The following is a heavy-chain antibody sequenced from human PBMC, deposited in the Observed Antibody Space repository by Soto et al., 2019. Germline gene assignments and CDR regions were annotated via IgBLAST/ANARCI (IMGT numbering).Heavy chain of an antibody. CDR2: ISWNSGSI. D-gene: IGHD6-19*01. V-gene: IGHV3-9*01. CDR1: GFTFDDYA. CDR3: AKDIYSSGEYYFDY. Sequence: EVQLVESGGGLVQPGRSLRLSCAASGFTFDDYAMHWVRQAPGKGLEWVSGISWNSGSIGYADSVKGRFTISRDNAKNSLYLQMNSLRAEDTALYYCAKDIYSSGEYYFDYWGQGTLVTVSS. J-gene: IGHJ4*02.